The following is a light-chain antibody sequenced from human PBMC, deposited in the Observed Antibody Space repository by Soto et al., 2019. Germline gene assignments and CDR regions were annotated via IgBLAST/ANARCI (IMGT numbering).Light chain of an antibody. CDR1: QGISKY. CDR2: AAS. CDR3: QKYNSAPWR. J-gene: IGKJ1*01. Sequence: DIQMTQSPSSLSASVGDRVTITCRASQGISKYLGWYQQKPGKVPKLLIYAASTLQSGVPSRFSGSGSGTDFTLTISSLQPEDVATYYCQKYNSAPWRFGQGTKVEIK. V-gene: IGKV1-27*01.